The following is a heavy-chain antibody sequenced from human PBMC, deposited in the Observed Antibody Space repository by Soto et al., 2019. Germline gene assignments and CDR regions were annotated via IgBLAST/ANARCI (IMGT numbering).Heavy chain of an antibody. V-gene: IGHV1-2*02. CDR2: INPNSGGT. Sequence: GASVKVSCKASGYTFTGYYMHWVRQAPGQGLEWMGWINPNSGGTNYAQKFQGRVTMTRDTSISTAYMELSRLRSDDTAVYYCARAPPLRDFWSGSFDYWGQGTLVTVSS. D-gene: IGHD3-3*01. J-gene: IGHJ4*02. CDR1: GYTFTGYY. CDR3: ARAPPLRDFWSGSFDY.